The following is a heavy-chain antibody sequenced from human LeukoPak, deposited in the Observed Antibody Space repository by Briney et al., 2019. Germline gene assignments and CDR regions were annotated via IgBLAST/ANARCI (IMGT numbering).Heavy chain of an antibody. CDR1: GGSFSGCY. CDR3: ARRYDSSGYYVDY. D-gene: IGHD3-22*01. Sequence: SETLSLTCAVYGGSFSGCYWSWIRQPPGKGLEWIGEINHSGSTNYNPSLKSRVTISVDTSKKQFSLKLSSVTAADTAVYYCARRYDSSGYYVDYWGQGTLVTVSS. V-gene: IGHV4-34*01. J-gene: IGHJ4*02. CDR2: INHSGST.